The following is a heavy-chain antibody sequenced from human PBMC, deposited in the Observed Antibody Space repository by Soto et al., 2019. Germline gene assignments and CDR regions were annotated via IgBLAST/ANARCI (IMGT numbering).Heavy chain of an antibody. CDR2: ITDTGART. J-gene: IGHJ4*02. CDR1: GFPFSSYA. D-gene: IGHD5-18*01. CDR3: AKDSDNSSWIQLNLRHGGFNY. V-gene: IGHV3-23*01. Sequence: PGGSLRLSCAASGFPFSSYAMNWVRQAPGKGLEWVSSITDTGARTYYAGSVKGRFTISRDNSKNTVFLQMNSLRAEDTAIYYCAKDSDNSSWIQLNLRHGGFNYWGPGALVTVSS.